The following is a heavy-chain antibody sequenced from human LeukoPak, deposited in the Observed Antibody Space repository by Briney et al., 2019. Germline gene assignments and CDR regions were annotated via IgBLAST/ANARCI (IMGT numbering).Heavy chain of an antibody. CDR1: GYTFTSYD. V-gene: IGHV1-8*01. Sequence: ASVKGSCKASGYTFTSYDINWVRQATGQGLEWMGWMNPNSGNTGYAQKFQGRVTMTRNTSISTAYMELSSLRSEDTAVYYCARGGYSPNYYYYGMDVWGQGTTVTVSS. CDR3: ARGGYSPNYYYYGMDV. CDR2: MNPNSGNT. D-gene: IGHD5-18*01. J-gene: IGHJ6*02.